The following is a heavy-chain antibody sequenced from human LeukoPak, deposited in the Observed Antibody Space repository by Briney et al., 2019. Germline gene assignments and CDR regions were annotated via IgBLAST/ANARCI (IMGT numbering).Heavy chain of an antibody. D-gene: IGHD6-13*01. CDR3: ASYIAAAGNY. Sequence: SETLSLTCAVYGGSFSGYYWSWIRQPPGKGLEWIGEINHSGSTNYNPSLKSRVTISVDTSKNQFSLKLSSVTAADTAVYYCASYIAAAGNYWGQGPLVTVSS. J-gene: IGHJ4*02. CDR2: INHSGST. CDR1: GGSFSGYY. V-gene: IGHV4-34*01.